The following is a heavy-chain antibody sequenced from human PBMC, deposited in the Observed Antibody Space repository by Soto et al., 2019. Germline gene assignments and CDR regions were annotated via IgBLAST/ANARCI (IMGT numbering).Heavy chain of an antibody. CDR1: GGTFSSYA. V-gene: IGHV1-69*12. J-gene: IGHJ5*02. CDR3: ARPIRFYYASSGQSAWFDP. CDR2: IIPIFGTA. Sequence: QVQLVQSGAEVKKPGSSVKVSCKASGGTFSSYAISWVRQAPGQGLEWMGGIIPIFGTANYAQKFQGRVTITADESTSTAYMELTSLRSEDTAVYYCARPIRFYYASSGQSAWFDPWGQGTLVTVSS. D-gene: IGHD3-22*01.